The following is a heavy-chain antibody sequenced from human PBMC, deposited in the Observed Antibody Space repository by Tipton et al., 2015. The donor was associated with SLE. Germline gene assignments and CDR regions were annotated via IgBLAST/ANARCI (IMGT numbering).Heavy chain of an antibody. Sequence: GSLRLSCAASGFTFSSYYMNWVRQAPGKGLEWVSGISVSGGDTYYADSVKGRFTISRDNSKNTLYLQMNSLRTEDTAVYYCAKDYGTQLWFKGLSDYWGQGMLVTVSS. D-gene: IGHD5-18*01. J-gene: IGHJ4*02. CDR2: ISVSGGDT. CDR1: GFTFSSYY. CDR3: AKDYGTQLWFKGLSDY. V-gene: IGHV3-23*01.